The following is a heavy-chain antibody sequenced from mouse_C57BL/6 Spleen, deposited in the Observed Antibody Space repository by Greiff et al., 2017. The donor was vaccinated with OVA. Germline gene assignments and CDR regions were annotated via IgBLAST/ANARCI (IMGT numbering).Heavy chain of an antibody. Sequence: QVQLQQSGAELVRPGASVKLSCKASGYTFTDYYINWVKQRPGQGLEWIARIYPGSGNTYYNEKFKGKATLTAEKSSSTAYMQLSSLTSEDSAVYFCATSNYYGSSYGFAYWGQGTLVTVSA. V-gene: IGHV1-76*01. D-gene: IGHD1-1*01. CDR1: GYTFTDYY. J-gene: IGHJ3*01. CDR2: IYPGSGNT. CDR3: ATSNYYGSSYGFAY.